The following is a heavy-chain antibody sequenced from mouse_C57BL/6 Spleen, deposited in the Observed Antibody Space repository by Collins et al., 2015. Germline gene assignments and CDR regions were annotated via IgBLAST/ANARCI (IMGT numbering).Heavy chain of an antibody. CDR3: ARGSRTYYYGLDQ. CDR2: IYPKTGDT. D-gene: IGHD1-1*01. V-gene: IGHV1-18*01. CDR1: GYTFTDYN. Sequence: EVQLQQSGPELVKPGASVKISCKASGYTFTDYNMDWVKQSHGKSLEWIGDIYPKTGDTIYNQKFKGKATLTVDKSSNTAYMEVRSLTSEDTAVYYCARGSRTYYYGLDQWGQGTSVTVSS. J-gene: IGHJ4*01.